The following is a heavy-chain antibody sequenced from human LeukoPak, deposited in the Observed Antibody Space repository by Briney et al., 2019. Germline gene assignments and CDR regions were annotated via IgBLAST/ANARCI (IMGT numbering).Heavy chain of an antibody. Sequence: ASVKVSCKASGYTFTGYYMHWVRQAPGQGLEWMGWMNPNSGNTGYAQKFQGRVTMTRNTSISTAYMELSSLRSEDTAVYYCARATSIAARRSTGWGYWGQGTLVTVSS. J-gene: IGHJ4*02. CDR1: GYTFTGYY. D-gene: IGHD6-6*01. CDR2: MNPNSGNT. V-gene: IGHV1-8*02. CDR3: ARATSIAARRSTGWGY.